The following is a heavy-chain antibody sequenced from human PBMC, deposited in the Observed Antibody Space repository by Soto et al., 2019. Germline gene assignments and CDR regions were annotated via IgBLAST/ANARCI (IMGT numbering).Heavy chain of an antibody. D-gene: IGHD6-25*01. CDR2: IYYDGST. Sequence: HVQLQESGPGLVKPSETLSLTCTVSGGSISTYYWSWIRQPPGKGLEWIGYIYYDGSTSYNPSLNSRVTLXXDXSXXRFSRILSSVPSADAAVYYCARDQLSSGLYVWFDPWGQGTLVTVSS. CDR3: ARDQLSSGLYVWFDP. J-gene: IGHJ5*02. V-gene: IGHV4-59*01. CDR1: GGSISTYY.